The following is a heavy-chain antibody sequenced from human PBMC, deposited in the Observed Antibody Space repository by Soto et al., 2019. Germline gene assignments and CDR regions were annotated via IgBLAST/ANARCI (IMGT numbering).Heavy chain of an antibody. Sequence: ASVKVSCKASGGTFSSYAISWVRQAPGQGLEWMGGIIPIFGTANYAQKFQGRVTITADESTSTAYMELSSLRSEDTAVYYCARIPGGSYYFDYWGQGTLVTVSS. CDR3: ARIPGGSYYFDY. CDR1: GGTFSSYA. CDR2: IIPIFGTA. D-gene: IGHD1-26*01. J-gene: IGHJ4*02. V-gene: IGHV1-69*13.